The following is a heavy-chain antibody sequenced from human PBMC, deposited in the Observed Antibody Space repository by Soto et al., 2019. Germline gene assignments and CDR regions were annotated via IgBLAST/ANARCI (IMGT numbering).Heavy chain of an antibody. D-gene: IGHD6-13*01. J-gene: IGHJ4*02. V-gene: IGHV1-2*04. CDR3: ARVRRSSSWYGDFDY. Sequence: QVQLVQSGAEVRKPGVSVKVSCRASGYTFTDYYIFWVQQAPGRGLEWMGWINPNNGGTNYAQKFQGWVTMTRDTSISTAYMELSRLKSDDTAVYYCARVRRSSSWYGDFDYWGQGTLVTVSS. CDR2: INPNNGGT. CDR1: GYTFTDYY.